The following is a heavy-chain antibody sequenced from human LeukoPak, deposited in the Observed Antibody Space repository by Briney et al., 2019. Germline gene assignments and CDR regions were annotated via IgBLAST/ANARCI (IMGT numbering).Heavy chain of an antibody. D-gene: IGHD3/OR15-3a*01. Sequence: GASVKVSCKVSGYTLTELSMHWVRQAPGEGLEWMGGFDPEDGETIYAQKFQGRVTMTEDTSTDTAYMELSSLRSEDTAVYYCATGFTLRDFWTPYDYWGQGTLVTVSS. CDR3: ATGFTLRDFWTPYDY. CDR1: GYTLTELS. CDR2: FDPEDGET. V-gene: IGHV1-24*01. J-gene: IGHJ4*02.